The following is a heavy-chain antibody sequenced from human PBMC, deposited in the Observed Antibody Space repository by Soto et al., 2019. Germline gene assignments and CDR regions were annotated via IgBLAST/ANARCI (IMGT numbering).Heavy chain of an antibody. D-gene: IGHD1-1*01. Sequence: GASVKVSCKASRYTFTGYYMHWVRQAPGQGLEWMGWIDPNSGGTNYAQKFQGRVTMTRDTSISTAYMELSRLRSDDTAVYYCARDRELERCGMDVWGQGTTVTVSS. V-gene: IGHV1-2*02. CDR1: RYTFTGYY. J-gene: IGHJ6*02. CDR2: IDPNSGGT. CDR3: ARDRELERCGMDV.